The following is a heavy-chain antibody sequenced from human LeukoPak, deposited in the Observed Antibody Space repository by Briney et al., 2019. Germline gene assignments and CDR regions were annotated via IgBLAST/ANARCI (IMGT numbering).Heavy chain of an antibody. V-gene: IGHV1-58*02. CDR3: AAVFGSGYYYYFDY. D-gene: IGHD3-22*01. Sequence: SVKVSCKASGLTFTSSSMKWVRQARGQRLEWIGWIAVCSGNTNYAQKFQGRVTITRDMSTSTAYTELSSLRSEDTALYYCAAVFGSGYYYYFDYWGQGTLVTVSS. CDR2: IAVCSGNT. J-gene: IGHJ4*02. CDR1: GLTFTSSS.